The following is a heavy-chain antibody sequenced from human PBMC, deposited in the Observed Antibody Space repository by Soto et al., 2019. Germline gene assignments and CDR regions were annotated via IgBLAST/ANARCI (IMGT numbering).Heavy chain of an antibody. J-gene: IGHJ4*02. CDR1: GYIFSSYY. Sequence: QVQLVQSGAEVKKPGASVKVSCKASGYIFSSYYMHWVRQAPGQGLEWIGVINPSGDSASYAQKLKGRVTMTRDTSTSTVYMEMSSLRSDNTDVYYCARVWSSMIVAATDYFDYWGQGTMVTVSS. D-gene: IGHD3-22*01. CDR2: INPSGDSA. CDR3: ARVWSSMIVAATDYFDY. V-gene: IGHV1-46*01.